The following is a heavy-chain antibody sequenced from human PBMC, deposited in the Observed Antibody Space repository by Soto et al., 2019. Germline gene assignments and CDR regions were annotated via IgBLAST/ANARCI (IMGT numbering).Heavy chain of an antibody. CDR2: IIPILGIA. J-gene: IGHJ5*02. CDR1: GGTFSSYT. V-gene: IGHV1-69*08. CDR3: ARDSGIYWGNWFDP. Sequence: QVQLVQSGAEVKKPGSSVKVSCKASGGTFSSYTISWVRQAPGQGLEWMGRIIPILGIANYAQKFQGRVTITEEKSTSTAYMELSSLRSEDRAVYYCARDSGIYWGNWFDPWGQGTLVTVSS. D-gene: IGHD1-26*01.